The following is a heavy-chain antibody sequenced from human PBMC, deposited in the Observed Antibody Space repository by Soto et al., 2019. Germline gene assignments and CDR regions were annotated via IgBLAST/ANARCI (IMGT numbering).Heavy chain of an antibody. Sequence: GGSLRLSCAASGFTFSSYGMHWVRQAPGKGLEWVAVIWYDGSNKYYADSVKGRFTISRDNSKNTLYLQMNSLRAEDTAVYYCARDRQDYYDSSGMDVWGQGTTVTVSS. J-gene: IGHJ6*02. CDR1: GFTFSSYG. CDR3: ARDRQDYYDSSGMDV. D-gene: IGHD3-22*01. CDR2: IWYDGSNK. V-gene: IGHV3-33*01.